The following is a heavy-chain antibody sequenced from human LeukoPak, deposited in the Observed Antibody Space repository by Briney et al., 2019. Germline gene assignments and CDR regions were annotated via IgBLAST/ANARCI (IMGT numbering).Heavy chain of an antibody. V-gene: IGHV3-66*01. J-gene: IGHJ4*02. Sequence: GGSLRLSCAASGFTVSSNYMSWVRQAPGKGLEWVSVIYSGGSTYYADSVKGRFTISRDNAKNSLYLQMNSLRAEDTAVYYCARDLRHSSSSGDYFDYWGQGTLVTVSS. CDR3: ARDLRHSSSSGDYFDY. CDR2: IYSGGST. D-gene: IGHD6-6*01. CDR1: GFTVSSNY.